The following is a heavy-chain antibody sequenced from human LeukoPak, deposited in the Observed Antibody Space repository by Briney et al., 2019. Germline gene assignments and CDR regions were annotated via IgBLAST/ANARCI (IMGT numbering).Heavy chain of an antibody. CDR1: GYTFTSYY. V-gene: IGHV1-46*01. Sequence: ASVKLCCNASGYTFTSYYMHWLRQAQGQGLELMGIINPSGGSTSYAQKFQGRVTMTRDTSTSTVYMELSSLRSEDTAVYYCARSERWLQSHSPFYYWGQGTLVTVSS. CDR3: ARSERWLQSHSPFYY. D-gene: IGHD5-24*01. J-gene: IGHJ4*02. CDR2: INPSGGST.